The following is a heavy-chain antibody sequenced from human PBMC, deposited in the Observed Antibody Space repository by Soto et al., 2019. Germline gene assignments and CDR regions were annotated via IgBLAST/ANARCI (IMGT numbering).Heavy chain of an antibody. CDR2: IYHGGNI. CDR3: ARDYQYNDTWAFDY. Sequence: QVHLQESGPGLVKPSGTLSLTCTVSGDSINTDAWWNWVRQPPGKGLEWIGEIYHGGNINYNPSLKSRVTISLDKSKNQLSLTLNYVTAADTAIYFCARDYQYNDTWAFDYWGQGALVIVSS. J-gene: IGHJ4*02. D-gene: IGHD1-20*01. V-gene: IGHV4-4*02. CDR1: GDSINTDAW.